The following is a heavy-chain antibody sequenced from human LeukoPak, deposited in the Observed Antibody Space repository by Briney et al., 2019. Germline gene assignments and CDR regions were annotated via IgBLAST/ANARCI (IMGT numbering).Heavy chain of an antibody. V-gene: IGHV3-23*01. CDR1: KFTFSDYA. CDR2: ISLSGDDT. D-gene: IGHD3-9*01. J-gene: IGHJ4*02. CDR3: ARGDSLLRYFDWLPHDY. Sequence: PGGSLRLSCAASKFTFSDYAMAWVRQAPGKGLEWVSSISLSGDDTYYADSVKGRFSISRDNSKNTLYLQMNSLRAEDTAVYYCARGDSLLRYFDWLPHDYWGQGTLVTVSS.